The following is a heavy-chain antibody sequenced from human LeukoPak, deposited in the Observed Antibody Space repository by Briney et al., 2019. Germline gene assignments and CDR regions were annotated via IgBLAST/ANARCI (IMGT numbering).Heavy chain of an antibody. CDR1: GYTFTSYG. J-gene: IGHJ6*03. D-gene: IGHD5-12*01. V-gene: IGHV1-18*01. CDR3: ARGVDDYYYYYMDV. CDR2: ISAYNGNT. Sequence: ASVKVSCKASGYTFTSYGISWVRQAPGQGLEWMGWISAYNGNTNYAQKLQGRVTMTTDTATSTAYMELRSLRSDDTAVYYCARGVDDYYYYYMDVWGKGTTVTVSS.